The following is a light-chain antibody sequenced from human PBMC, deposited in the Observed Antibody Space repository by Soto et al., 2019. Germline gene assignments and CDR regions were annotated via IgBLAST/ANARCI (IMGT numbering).Light chain of an antibody. V-gene: IGKV1-9*01. CDR1: LRISSY. CDR2: AAS. Sequence: DIQLTQSPSFLYASRGDRVTITCRASLRISSYLAWYQQKSGKAPKLLIYAASTLQSGVPSRFSGSGSGTEFTLKISSLQPADLATYYCQQLNSYLPTFGPGTKVDIK. CDR3: QQLNSYLPT. J-gene: IGKJ3*01.